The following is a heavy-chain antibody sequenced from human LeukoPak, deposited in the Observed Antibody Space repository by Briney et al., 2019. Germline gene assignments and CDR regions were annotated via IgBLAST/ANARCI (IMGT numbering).Heavy chain of an antibody. V-gene: IGHV3-43*01. Sequence: GSLRLSCAASGFTFDDYTMHWVRQVPGKGLEWVSLISWDGGNTYYADSVKGRFTISRDNSKNSLYLQMNSLRTEDTALYYCAKEGYSGSYYDEYYYYYMGVWGKGTTVTISS. CDR2: ISWDGGNT. J-gene: IGHJ6*03. CDR3: AKEGYSGSYYDEYYYYYMGV. D-gene: IGHD1-26*01. CDR1: GFTFDDYT.